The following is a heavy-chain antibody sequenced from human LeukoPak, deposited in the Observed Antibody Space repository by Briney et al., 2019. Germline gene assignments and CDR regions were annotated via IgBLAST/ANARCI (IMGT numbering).Heavy chain of an antibody. J-gene: IGHJ4*02. CDR3: AKRGVVIRIILVGFHKEAYYFDS. CDR1: GITLSNYG. Sequence: GGSLRLSCAVSGITLSNYGMSWVRQAPGKGLEWVAGISGRGGRTNYADSVKGRFTISRDNHKNTLHLQMNSLRAEDTAVYFCAKRGVVIRIILVGFHKEAYYFDSWGQGALVTVSS. D-gene: IGHD3-10*01. CDR2: ISGRGGRT. V-gene: IGHV3-23*01.